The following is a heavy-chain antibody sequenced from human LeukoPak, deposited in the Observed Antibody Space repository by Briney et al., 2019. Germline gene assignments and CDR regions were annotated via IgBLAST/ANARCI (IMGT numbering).Heavy chain of an antibody. J-gene: IGHJ3*02. Sequence: PSETLSLTCTVSGGSISSYYWSWIRQPPGKGLEWIGYIYYSGSTNYNPSLKSRVTISVDTSKNQFSLKLSSVTAADTAVYYCASPGIAAAGGAFDIWGQGTMVTVSS. CDR1: GGSISSYY. CDR2: IYYSGST. V-gene: IGHV4-59*08. CDR3: ASPGIAAAGGAFDI. D-gene: IGHD6-13*01.